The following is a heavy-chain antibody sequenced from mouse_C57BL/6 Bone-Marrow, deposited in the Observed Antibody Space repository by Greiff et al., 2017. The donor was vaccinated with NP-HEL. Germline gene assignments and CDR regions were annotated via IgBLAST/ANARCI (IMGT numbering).Heavy chain of an antibody. Sequence: EVQLQESGPGLAKPSPTLSLTCSVTGYSITSDYWNWIRKFPGNKLEYIGYISYSGRTYYNPSLKSRISITRDTSKNQYYLQLNSVTTKDTATYYCARSPLWLRRNYYAMDYWGQGTSVTVSS. CDR3: ARSPLWLRRNYYAMDY. J-gene: IGHJ4*01. V-gene: IGHV3-8*01. D-gene: IGHD2-2*01. CDR1: GYSITSDY. CDR2: ISYSGRT.